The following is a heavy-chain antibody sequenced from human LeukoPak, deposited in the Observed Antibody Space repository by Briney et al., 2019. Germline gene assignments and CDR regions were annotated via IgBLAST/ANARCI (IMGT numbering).Heavy chain of an antibody. CDR1: GFTFANYV. CDR2: ISYDGSNK. V-gene: IGHV3-30*04. D-gene: IGHD7-27*01. Sequence: PGGSLRLSCAASGFTFANYVTHWVRQAPGKGLEWVAVISYDGSNKYYADSVKGRFTISRDNSKNTLYLQMNSLRAEDTAVYYCARDASGAFDIWGQGTMVTVSS. CDR3: ARDASGAFDI. J-gene: IGHJ3*02.